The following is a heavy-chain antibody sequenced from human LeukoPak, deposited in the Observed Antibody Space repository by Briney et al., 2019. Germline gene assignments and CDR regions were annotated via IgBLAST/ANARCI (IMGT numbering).Heavy chain of an antibody. D-gene: IGHD6-13*01. Sequence: ASVKVSCKASGYTFTSYGISWVRQAPGQGLEWMGWISAYNGNTNYAQRLQGRVTMTTDTSISTAYMELSRLRSDDTAVYYCARSVEAAGPDYWGQGTLVTVSS. V-gene: IGHV1-18*01. CDR1: GYTFTSYG. CDR2: ISAYNGNT. CDR3: ARSVEAAGPDY. J-gene: IGHJ4*02.